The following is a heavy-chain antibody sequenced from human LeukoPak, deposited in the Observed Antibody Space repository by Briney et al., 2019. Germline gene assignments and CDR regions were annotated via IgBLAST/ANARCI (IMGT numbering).Heavy chain of an antibody. CDR1: GFTFSNYW. V-gene: IGHV3-7*01. CDR3: AREADWNYEAY. J-gene: IGHJ4*02. D-gene: IGHD1-7*01. CDR2: IKQDGSEK. Sequence: GGSLRLSCAASGFTFSNYWMSWVRQAPGKGLEWVSNIKQDGSEKYYVNSLKGRFTISRDNAKNSLYLQMNSLRAEDTDIYFCAREADWNYEAYWGQGTLVTVSS.